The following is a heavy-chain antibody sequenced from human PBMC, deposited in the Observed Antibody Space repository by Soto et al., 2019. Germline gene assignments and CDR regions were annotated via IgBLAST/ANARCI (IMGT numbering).Heavy chain of an antibody. CDR3: ASLYGALYFDY. Sequence: QVQLQESGPGLVKPSGTLSLTCAVSSGSIGSFSWWSWVRQPPGKGLEWIGEIYHSESTNYNPSPKCRVPISVDKSKNRFSLKLGSVTAADRAGYYCASLYGALYFDYWGQGTLVT. CDR1: SGSIGSFSW. CDR2: IYHSEST. D-gene: IGHD4-17*01. J-gene: IGHJ4*02. V-gene: IGHV4-4*02.